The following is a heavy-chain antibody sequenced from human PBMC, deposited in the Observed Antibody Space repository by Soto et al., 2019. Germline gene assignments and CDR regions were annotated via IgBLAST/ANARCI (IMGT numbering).Heavy chain of an antibody. D-gene: IGHD3-10*01. J-gene: IGHJ6*02. CDR2: INSDGTST. CDR1: GFTFSSYG. V-gene: IGHV3-74*01. Sequence: GGSLRLSCASSGFTFSSYGMHWVRQAPGKGLVWVSRINSDGTSTSYADSVKGRFTISRDNAKNTLYLQMNSLRVEDTAVYYCARAVRSGSYPYYYYGMDVWGQGTMVTVSS. CDR3: ARAVRSGSYPYYYYGMDV.